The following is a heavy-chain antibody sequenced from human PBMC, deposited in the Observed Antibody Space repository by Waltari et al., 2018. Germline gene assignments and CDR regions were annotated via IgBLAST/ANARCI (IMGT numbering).Heavy chain of an antibody. V-gene: IGHV3-48*01. CDR1: GFTFSSYS. Sequence: EVQLVESGGGLVQPGGSMRISCAASGFTFSSYSMNWVRQAPGKGLEWVSYISSSSSTIYYADSVKGRFTISRDNAKNSLYLQMNSLRAEDTAVYYCARKDIVVVPAAYYYYYYGMDVWGQGTTVTVSS. CDR3: ARKDIVVVPAAYYYYYYGMDV. CDR2: ISSSSSTI. J-gene: IGHJ6*02. D-gene: IGHD2-2*01.